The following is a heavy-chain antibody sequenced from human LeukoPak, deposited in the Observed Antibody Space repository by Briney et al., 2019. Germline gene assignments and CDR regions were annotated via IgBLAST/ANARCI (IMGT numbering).Heavy chain of an antibody. V-gene: IGHV3-21*01. D-gene: IGHD5-24*01. CDR3: ARDEMTTIDY. CDR1: GFTFSSYS. CDR2: ISSSSSYI. J-gene: IGHJ4*02. Sequence: GGPLRLSCAASGFTFSSYSMNWVRQAPGKGLEWVSSISSSSSYIYYADSVKGRFTISRDNAKNSLYLQMNGLRAEDTAVYYCARDEMTTIDYWGQGTLVTVSS.